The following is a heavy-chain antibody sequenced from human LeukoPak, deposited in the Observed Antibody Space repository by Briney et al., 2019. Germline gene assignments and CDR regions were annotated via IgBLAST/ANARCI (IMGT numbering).Heavy chain of an antibody. V-gene: IGHV3-23*01. D-gene: IGHD2-8*01. J-gene: IGHJ4*02. CDR1: GFTFSSYA. CDR3: AQFGPGMAVGDY. Sequence: GALRLSCVASGFTFSSYAMSWVRQAPGKGLEWVSAISDSRTSTYYADSVKGRFTISRDNSKNTLYLQMNSLRAEDTAVYYCAQFGPGMAVGDYWGQGTLVTVSS. CDR2: ISDSRTST.